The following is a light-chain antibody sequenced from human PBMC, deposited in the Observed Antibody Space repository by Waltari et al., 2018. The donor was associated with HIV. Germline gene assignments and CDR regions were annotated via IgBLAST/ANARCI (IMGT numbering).Light chain of an antibody. J-gene: IGKJ3*01. CDR3: QQSFTLPLT. CDR1: QIITSH. V-gene: IGKV1-39*01. Sequence: DIQMTQSPSSLSASVGYRVTLTCRASQIITSHLNWYQQRPGKAPKLLIYAASSLESGVPSRFSGSGSGTDYTLTISSLQPEDFATYYCQQSFTLPLTFGPGTKVDIK. CDR2: AAS.